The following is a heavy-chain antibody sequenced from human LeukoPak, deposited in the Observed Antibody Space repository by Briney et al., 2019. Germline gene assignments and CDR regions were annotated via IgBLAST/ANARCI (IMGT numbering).Heavy chain of an antibody. V-gene: IGHV5-51*01. J-gene: IGHJ6*03. CDR2: IYPGDSDV. D-gene: IGHD5-24*01. CDR1: GYSFTTYW. Sequence: GESLQISCKASGYSFTTYWIVWVRQMPGKGLEWMGIIYPGDSDVRYSPSFQGQVTISVDRSISTAYLQWSSLKASDTAMYFCARAIEGYNYGYYYMDVCGKGTTITVSS. CDR3: ARAIEGYNYGYYYMDV.